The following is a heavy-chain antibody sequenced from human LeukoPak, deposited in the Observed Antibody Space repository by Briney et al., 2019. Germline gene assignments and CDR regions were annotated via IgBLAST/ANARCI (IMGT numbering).Heavy chain of an antibody. CDR3: AREPIVVVVAATHWLDP. J-gene: IGHJ5*02. Sequence: GESLRISCKGSGYSFTSYWISWVRQMPGKCLEWMGRIDPSDSYTNYSPSSQGHVTISADKSISTAYLQWSSLKASDTAMYYCAREPIVVVVAATHWLDPWGQGTLVTVSS. V-gene: IGHV5-10-1*01. CDR1: GYSFTSYW. CDR2: IDPSDSYT. D-gene: IGHD2-15*01.